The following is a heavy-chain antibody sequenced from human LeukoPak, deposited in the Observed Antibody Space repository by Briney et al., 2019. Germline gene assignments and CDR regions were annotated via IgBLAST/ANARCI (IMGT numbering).Heavy chain of an antibody. V-gene: IGHV3-23*01. D-gene: IGHD3-10*01. J-gene: IGHJ5*02. Sequence: GGSLRLSCAASGFTFSSYAMTWVRQAPGKGLEWVSGIRAGGGSTYFADSVRGRFTFSTDNSKNTLYLQMNSLRAEDAAIYYCAKDGGSGMGFDPWGQGTLVTVSS. CDR1: GFTFSSYA. CDR2: IRAGGGST. CDR3: AKDGGSGMGFDP.